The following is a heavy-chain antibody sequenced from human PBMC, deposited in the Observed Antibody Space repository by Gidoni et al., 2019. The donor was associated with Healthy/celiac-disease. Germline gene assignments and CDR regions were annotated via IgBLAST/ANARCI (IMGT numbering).Heavy chain of an antibody. V-gene: IGHV4-38-2*01. CDR2: IYHSGST. D-gene: IGHD3-22*01. Sequence: QVQLQESGPGLVKPSETLSLTCAVSGYSISSGYYWGWIRQPPGKGLEWIGSIYHSGSTYYNPSLKSRVTISVDTSKNQFSLKLSSVTAADTAVYYCASWDYYDSSGYSQFDYWGQGTLVTVSS. CDR1: GYSISSGYY. J-gene: IGHJ4*02. CDR3: ASWDYYDSSGYSQFDY.